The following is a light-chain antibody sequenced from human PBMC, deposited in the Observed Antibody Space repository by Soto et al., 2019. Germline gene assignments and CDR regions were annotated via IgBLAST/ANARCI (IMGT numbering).Light chain of an antibody. CDR3: SSYTSSSTLV. CDR2: DVN. CDR1: SSDVGGYDF. Sequence: QAVVTQPASVSGSPGQSITISCTGTSSDVGGYDFVSWYQQHPGKAPKLIIYDVNNRPSGVSSRFSASKSGNTASLTISGLQAEDEADYYCSSYTSSSTLVFGGGTKLTVL. V-gene: IGLV2-14*03. J-gene: IGLJ2*01.